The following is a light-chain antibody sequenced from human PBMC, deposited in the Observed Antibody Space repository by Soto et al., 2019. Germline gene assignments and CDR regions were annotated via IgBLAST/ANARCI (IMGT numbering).Light chain of an antibody. V-gene: IGKV3-11*01. CDR3: QQRTNWYT. Sequence: ESVLTQSPATLSLSPGERATLSCRASQSVSSYLAWYQQKPGQAPRLLIYDASNRATGIPARFSGSGSGTDFTLTISSLEPEYVAVYYCQQRTNWYTFGQGTKLEIK. CDR2: DAS. CDR1: QSVSSY. J-gene: IGKJ2*01.